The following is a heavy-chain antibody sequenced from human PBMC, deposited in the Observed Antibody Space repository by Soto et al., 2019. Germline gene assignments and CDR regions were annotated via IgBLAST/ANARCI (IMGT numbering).Heavy chain of an antibody. J-gene: IGHJ4*02. CDR1: GGSFSGYY. CDR2: INHSGST. CDR3: AGSDYTDDY. Sequence: LSLTCAVYGGSFSGYYWSWIRQPPGKGLEWIGEINHSGSTNYNPSLKSRVTISVDTSKNQFSLKLSSVTAADTAVYYCAGSDYTDDYWGQGTLVTVSS. D-gene: IGHD4-4*01. V-gene: IGHV4-34*01.